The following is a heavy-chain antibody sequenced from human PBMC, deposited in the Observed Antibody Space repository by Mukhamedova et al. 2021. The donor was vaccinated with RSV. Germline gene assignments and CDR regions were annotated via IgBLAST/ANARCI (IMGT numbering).Heavy chain of an antibody. CDR3: AKSWGYSSGWIVY. Sequence: GNTKYSQKFQGRVTITRDTSASTAYMELSSLRSEDTAVYYCAKSWGYSSGWIVYWGQGTLVTVSS. J-gene: IGHJ4*02. CDR2: GNT. V-gene: IGHV1-3*01. D-gene: IGHD6-19*01.